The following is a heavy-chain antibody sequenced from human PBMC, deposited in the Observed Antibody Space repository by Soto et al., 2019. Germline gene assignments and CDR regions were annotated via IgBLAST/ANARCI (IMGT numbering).Heavy chain of an antibody. V-gene: IGHV5-10-1*01. Sequence: PGESLKISCKGSGYSFTSYWIAWVRQMPGKGLEWMGRIDPSDSYTNYSPSFQGHVTVSADKSISTAYLQWSSLKASDTAMYYCARAPPGEYYGMDVWGQGTTVTVSS. CDR1: GYSFTSYW. J-gene: IGHJ6*02. CDR3: ARAPPGEYYGMDV. CDR2: IDPSDSYT.